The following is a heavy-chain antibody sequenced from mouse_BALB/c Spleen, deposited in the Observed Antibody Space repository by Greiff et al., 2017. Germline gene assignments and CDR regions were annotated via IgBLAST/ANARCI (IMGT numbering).Heavy chain of an antibody. CDR1: GFTFSSYA. CDR2: ISSGGST. D-gene: IGHD1-1*01. V-gene: IGHV5-6-5*01. Sequence: EVKLVESGGGLVKPGGSLKLSCAASGFTFSSYAMSWVRQTPEKRLEWVASISSGGSTYYPDSVKGRFTISRDNARNILYLQMSSLRSEDTAMYYCARGGVLRGYAMDYWGQGTSVTVSS. CDR3: ARGGVLRGYAMDY. J-gene: IGHJ4*01.